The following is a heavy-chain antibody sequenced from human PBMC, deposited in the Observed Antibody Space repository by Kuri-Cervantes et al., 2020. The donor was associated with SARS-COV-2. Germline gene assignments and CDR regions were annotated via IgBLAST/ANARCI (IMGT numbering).Heavy chain of an antibody. D-gene: IGHD2-2*01. CDR3: ARANSGVAYCSSTSCGSWTSSYYYYGMDV. V-gene: IGHV1-46*01. Sequence: ASVKVSCKASGYTFTSYYMHWVRQAPGQGLEWMGIINSSGGSTSYAQKFQGRVTMTRDKSTSTVYMELSSLRSEDTSVFYCARANSGVAYCSSTSCGSWTSSYYYYGMDVWGQGTTVTVSS. CDR1: GYTFTSYY. J-gene: IGHJ6*02. CDR2: INSSGGST.